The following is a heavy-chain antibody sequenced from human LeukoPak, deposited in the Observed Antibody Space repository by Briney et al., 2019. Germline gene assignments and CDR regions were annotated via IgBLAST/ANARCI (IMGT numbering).Heavy chain of an antibody. J-gene: IGHJ4*02. CDR2: MSGSGSST. V-gene: IGHV3-23*01. CDR3: AKDLEAYYYADIDY. Sequence: GGSLRLSCAASGFTFTNYAMSWVRQAPGKGLEWVSGMSGSGSSTYYADSVKGRFTISRDNSKNMLYLQMNSLRAEDTALYYCAKDLEAYYYADIDYWGQGTLVTVPS. D-gene: IGHD3-10*01. CDR1: GFTFTNYA.